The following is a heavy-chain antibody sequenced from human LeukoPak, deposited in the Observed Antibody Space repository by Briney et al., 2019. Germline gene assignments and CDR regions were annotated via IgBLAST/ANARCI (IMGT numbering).Heavy chain of an antibody. V-gene: IGHV1-2*02. CDR2: INPNSGGT. CDR3: ARDRYYYDSSGYWAD. CDR1: GYTFTGYY. D-gene: IGHD3-22*01. J-gene: IGHJ4*02. Sequence: SVKVSCKASGYTFTGYYMHWVRQAPGQGLEWMGWINPNSGGTNYAQKFQGRVTMTRDTSISTAYMELSRLRSDDTAVYYCARDRYYYDSSGYWADWGQGTLVTVSS.